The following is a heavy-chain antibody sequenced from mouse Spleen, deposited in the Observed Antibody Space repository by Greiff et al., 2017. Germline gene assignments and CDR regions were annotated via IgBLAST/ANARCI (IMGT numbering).Heavy chain of an antibody. CDR2: INPSSGYT. CDR1: GYTFTSYT. D-gene: IGHD1-1*02. V-gene: IGHV1-4*01. Sequence: QVQLKESGAELARPGASVKMSCKASGYTFTSYTMHWVKQRPGQGLEWIGYINPSSGYTKYNQKFKDKATLTADKSSSTAYMQLSSLTSEDSAVYYCARSGGVGNYFDYWGQGTTLTVSS. CDR3: ARSGGVGNYFDY. J-gene: IGHJ2*01.